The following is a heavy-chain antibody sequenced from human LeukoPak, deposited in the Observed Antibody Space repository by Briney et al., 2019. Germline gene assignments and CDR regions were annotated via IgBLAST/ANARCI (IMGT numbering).Heavy chain of an antibody. Sequence: TPSETLSLTCTVSSYSISSGYYWGWIRQPPGKGLEWIGSIYHSGSTYYNPSLKSRVTISVDTSKNQFSLKLSSVTAADTAVYYCARDMVLSSSWYGIYWFDPWGQGTLVTVSS. V-gene: IGHV4-38-2*02. CDR3: ARDMVLSSSWYGIYWFDP. J-gene: IGHJ5*02. CDR1: SYSISSGYY. CDR2: IYHSGST. D-gene: IGHD6-13*01.